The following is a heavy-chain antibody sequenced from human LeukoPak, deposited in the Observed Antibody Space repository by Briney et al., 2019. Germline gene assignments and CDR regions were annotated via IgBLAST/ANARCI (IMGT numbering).Heavy chain of an antibody. CDR3: AKENTSGSRLFDY. V-gene: IGHV3-23*01. Sequence: GGSLRLSCAASGFTFNSDAMNWVRQAPGKGLEWVSIISVSGGTTYYADSVKGRFTISTDNSKNTLYLQMNSLRAEDTAVYYCAKENTSGSRLFDYWGQGTLVTVSS. CDR2: ISVSGGTT. J-gene: IGHJ4*02. CDR1: GFTFNSDA. D-gene: IGHD3-10*01.